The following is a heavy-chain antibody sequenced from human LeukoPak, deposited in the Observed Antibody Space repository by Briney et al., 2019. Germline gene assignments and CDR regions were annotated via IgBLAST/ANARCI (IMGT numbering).Heavy chain of an antibody. CDR2: ISYSGST. CDR3: AKSNYDSSGFGYFDY. J-gene: IGHJ4*02. CDR1: GGSVSTGGYY. V-gene: IGHV4-31*03. Sequence: SETLSLTCTASGGSVSTGGYYWSWIRQRPRRGLEWIGYISYSGSTYYNPSLKSRATIPLDTSKNQFSLKLNSVTAADTAVYYCAKSNYDSSGFGYFDYWGQGALVTVSS. D-gene: IGHD3-22*01.